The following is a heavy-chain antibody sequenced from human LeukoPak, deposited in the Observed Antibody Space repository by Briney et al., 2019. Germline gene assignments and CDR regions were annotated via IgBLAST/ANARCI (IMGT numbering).Heavy chain of an antibody. V-gene: IGHV3-30*02. CDR2: IRYDGSNK. CDR3: AKDQKQLGRLGY. D-gene: IGHD6-13*01. CDR1: GFTFRTYG. Sequence: GGSLRLSCAASGFTFRTYGMHWVRQAPGKGLEWVAFIRYDGSNKYYADSVKGRFTISRDNSKNTLYLQMNSLRAEDTAVYYCAKDQKQLGRLGYWGQGTLVTVSS. J-gene: IGHJ4*02.